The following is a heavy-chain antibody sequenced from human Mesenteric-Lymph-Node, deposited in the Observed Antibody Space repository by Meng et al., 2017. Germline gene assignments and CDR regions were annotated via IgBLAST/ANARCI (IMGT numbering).Heavy chain of an antibody. J-gene: IGHJ4*02. CDR2: ISRNSGFT. CDR3: ASADASSGSYYDY. D-gene: IGHD3-10*01. V-gene: IGHV1-2*02. CDR1: GYTFTGNY. Sequence: ASVKVSCKSSGYTFTGNYIHWVRQAPGQGLEWMGWISRNSGFTSSAQKFQGRVTMTRDTSISTAYMELSSLRSDDYAVYYCASADASSGSYYDYWGQGTRVTVSS.